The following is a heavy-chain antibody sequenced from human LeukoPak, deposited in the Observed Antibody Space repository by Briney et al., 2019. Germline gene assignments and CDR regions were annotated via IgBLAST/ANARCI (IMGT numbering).Heavy chain of an antibody. J-gene: IGHJ4*02. D-gene: IGHD1-26*01. CDR1: GYTFADYF. Sequence: ASVKVSCKASGYTFADYFIHWVRQAPGQGLEWMGRINLNTGGAEYAPKFQGWVTMTRDTSISTAYVEVNRLISDDTALYYCARDLTSTSNWEFDYWGQGTLVIVSS. CDR2: INLNTGGA. CDR3: ARDLTSTSNWEFDY. V-gene: IGHV1-2*04.